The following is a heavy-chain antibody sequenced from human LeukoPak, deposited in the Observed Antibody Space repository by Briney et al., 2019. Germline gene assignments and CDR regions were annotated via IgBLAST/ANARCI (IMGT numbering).Heavy chain of an antibody. D-gene: IGHD3-10*01. Sequence: SETLSLTCTVSGGSISSYYWSWIRQPPGKGLEWIGYIYYSGSTNYNPSLKSRVTISVDTSKNQFSLKLSSVTAADTAVYYCAREVVRGVMGFDYWGQGTLVTVSS. V-gene: IGHV4-59*01. CDR3: AREVVRGVMGFDY. CDR1: GGSISSYY. CDR2: IYYSGST. J-gene: IGHJ4*02.